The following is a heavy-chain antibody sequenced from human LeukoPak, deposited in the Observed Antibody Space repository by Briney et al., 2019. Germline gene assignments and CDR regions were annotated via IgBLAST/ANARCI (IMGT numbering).Heavy chain of an antibody. CDR1: GGSINDPNYY. V-gene: IGHV4-39*01. J-gene: IGHJ6*03. CDR3: ARVYGSGSYYNGYYYYYMDV. Sequence: SETLSLTCNVFGGSINDPNYYWGWIRQPPGKGLEWIGSIYYSGSTYYNPSLKSRVTISVDTSKNQFSLKLSSVTAADTAVYYCARVYGSGSYYNGYYYYYMDVWGKGTTVTISS. D-gene: IGHD3-10*01. CDR2: IYYSGST.